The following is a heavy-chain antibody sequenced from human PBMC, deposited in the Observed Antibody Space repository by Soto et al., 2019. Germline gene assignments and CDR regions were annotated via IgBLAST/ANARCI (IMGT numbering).Heavy chain of an antibody. CDR1: GYTFTSYY. V-gene: IGHV1-46*03. Sequence: GASVKVSCKASGYTFTSYYMHWVRQAPGQGLEWMGIINPSGGSTSYAQKFQGRVTMTRDTSTSTVYMELSSLRSEDTAVYYCARDRITSLEGDYYYYYYMDVWGKGTTVTVS. J-gene: IGHJ6*03. CDR2: INPSGGST. D-gene: IGHD3-16*01. CDR3: ARDRITSLEGDYYYYYYMDV.